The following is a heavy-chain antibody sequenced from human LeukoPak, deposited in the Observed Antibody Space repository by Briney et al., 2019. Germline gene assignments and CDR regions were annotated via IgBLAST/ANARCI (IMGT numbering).Heavy chain of an antibody. J-gene: IGHJ3*02. V-gene: IGHV3-23*01. CDR3: AKYVASDDAFDI. CDR2: ISGSGGST. Sequence: GGSLRLSCAASGFTFSTYAMSWVRQAPGKGLEWVSTISGSGGSTYYADSVKGRFTISRDNSKNTLYLQMNSLRAEDTAVYYCAKYVASDDAFDIWGQGTMVTVS. CDR1: GFTFSTYA. D-gene: IGHD2-15*01.